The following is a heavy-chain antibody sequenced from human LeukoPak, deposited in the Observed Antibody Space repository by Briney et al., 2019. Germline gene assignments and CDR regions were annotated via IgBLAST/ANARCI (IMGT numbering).Heavy chain of an antibody. V-gene: IGHV1-69*13. CDR1: GRTFSHYA. J-gene: IGHJ3*02. CDR3: ARDSSDLPGYSHGSGAFDI. Sequence: SVKVSCKAFGRTFSHYAIIRVRQAPGQGLEWMGGIIPIFGTANYAQKFQGRVTITADESTSTAYIELSSMRSEDTAVYYCARDSSDLPGYSHGSGAFDIWGQGTMVTVSS. D-gene: IGHD5-18*01. CDR2: IIPIFGTA.